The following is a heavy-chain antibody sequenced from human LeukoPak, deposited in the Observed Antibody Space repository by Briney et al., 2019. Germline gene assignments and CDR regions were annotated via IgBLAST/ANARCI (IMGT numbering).Heavy chain of an antibody. J-gene: IGHJ4*02. D-gene: IGHD3-22*01. Sequence: GGSLRLSCAASGFTFTSYAMNWVRQAPGKGLEWVSTISGSGSSTYYVDSVKGRFTISRDNSKNTLYLQMNSLRAEDTAVYYCAKAYYYDSSGYYPVGYWGQGTLVTVSS. CDR3: AKAYYYDSSGYYPVGY. V-gene: IGHV3-23*01. CDR2: ISGSGSST. CDR1: GFTFTSYA.